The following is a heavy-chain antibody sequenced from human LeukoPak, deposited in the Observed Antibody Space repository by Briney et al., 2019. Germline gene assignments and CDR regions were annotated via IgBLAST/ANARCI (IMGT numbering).Heavy chain of an antibody. V-gene: IGHV1-2*02. D-gene: IGHD3-3*01. Sequence: GASVKVSCKASGGTFSSYAISWVRQAPGQGLEWMGWINPNSGGTNYAQKFQGRVTMTRDTSISTAYMELSRLRSDDTAVYYCARDADFWSGYYAAEYFQHWGQGTLVTVSS. CDR1: GGTFSSYA. CDR2: INPNSGGT. J-gene: IGHJ1*01. CDR3: ARDADFWSGYYAAEYFQH.